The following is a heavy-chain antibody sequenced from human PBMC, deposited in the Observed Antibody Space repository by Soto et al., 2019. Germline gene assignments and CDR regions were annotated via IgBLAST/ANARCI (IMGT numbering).Heavy chain of an antibody. CDR2: IRSKANSYAT. CDR1: GFTFSGSA. CDR3: FYGDARDGAIGDAFDI. Sequence: EVQLVESGGGLVQPGGSLKLSCAASGFTFSGSAMHWVRQASGKGLEWVGGIRSKANSYATAYAASVKGRFTISRDDSKNTAYLQMNSLKTEDTAVYYCFYGDARDGAIGDAFDIWGQGTMVTVSS. D-gene: IGHD4-17*01. V-gene: IGHV3-73*01. J-gene: IGHJ3*02.